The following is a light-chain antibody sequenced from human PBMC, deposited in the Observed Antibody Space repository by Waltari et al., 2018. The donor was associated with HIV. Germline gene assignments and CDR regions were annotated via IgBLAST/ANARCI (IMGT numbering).Light chain of an antibody. V-gene: IGKV1-39*01. CDR1: QSVSSY. CDR2: GAS. CDR3: QQSYSTLFT. J-gene: IGKJ3*01. Sequence: DIQMTQSPSSLSASVGDSVTISCRASQSVSSYLNWYQQKPGKAPKLLIYGASNLQSGVSSRFSGSRSGTDFTLTISSLQPEDFATYYCQQSYSTLFTFGPGTKVDI.